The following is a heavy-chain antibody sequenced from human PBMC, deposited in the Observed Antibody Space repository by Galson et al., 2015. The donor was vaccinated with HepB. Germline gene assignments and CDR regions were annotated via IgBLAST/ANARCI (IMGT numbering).Heavy chain of an antibody. CDR1: GFTFSSYG. Sequence: SLRLSCAASGFTFSSYGMHWVRQAPGKGLEWVAVIWYDGSNKYYADSVKGRFTISRDNSKNTLYLQMNSLRAEDTAVYYCARDRDQVIAAAGPEHWGQGTLVTVSS. CDR2: IWYDGSNK. V-gene: IGHV3-33*08. D-gene: IGHD6-13*01. CDR3: ARDRDQVIAAAGPEH. J-gene: IGHJ1*01.